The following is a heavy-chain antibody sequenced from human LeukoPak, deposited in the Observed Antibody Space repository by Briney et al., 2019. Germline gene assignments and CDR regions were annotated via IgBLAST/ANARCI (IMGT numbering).Heavy chain of an antibody. J-gene: IGHJ5*02. CDR2: IYHSGST. Sequence: PSETLSLTCAVSGGSISSSHWWSWIRQPPGKGLEWIGEIYHSGSTNYNLSLKSRVTISVDESKNQFSLKLNSVTAADTAVYYCARDYCTSTTCPNWFDPWGQGTLVTVSS. D-gene: IGHD2-2*01. CDR1: GGSISSSHW. CDR3: ARDYCTSTTCPNWFDP. V-gene: IGHV4-4*02.